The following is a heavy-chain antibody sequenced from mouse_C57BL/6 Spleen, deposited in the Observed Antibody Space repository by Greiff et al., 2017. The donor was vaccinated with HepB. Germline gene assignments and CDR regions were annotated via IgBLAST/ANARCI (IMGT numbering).Heavy chain of an antibody. CDR1: GYTFTDYN. CDR2: INPNNGGT. J-gene: IGHJ1*03. Sequence: VQLKQSGPELVKPGASVKIPCKASGYTFTDYNMDWVKQSHGKSLEWIGDINPNNGGTIYHQKFKGKATLTVDKSSSTAYMELRSLTSEDTAVYYCARGGGLTAYFDVWGTGTTVTVSS. D-gene: IGHD4-1*01. V-gene: IGHV1-18*01. CDR3: ARGGGLTAYFDV.